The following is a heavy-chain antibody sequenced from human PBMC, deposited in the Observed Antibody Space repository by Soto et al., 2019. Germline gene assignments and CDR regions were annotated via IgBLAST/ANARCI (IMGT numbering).Heavy chain of an antibody. D-gene: IGHD2-2*01. CDR1: GGSISSSSYY. CDR3: ARHVEGGYQLLWDFFDY. J-gene: IGHJ4*02. V-gene: IGHV4-39*01. Sequence: QLQLQESGPGLVKPSETLSLTCTVSGGSISSSSYYWGWIRQPPGKGLEWIGSIYYSGSTYYNPSLKSRVTISVDTSKNQFSLKLSSVTAADTAVYYCARHVEGGYQLLWDFFDYWGQGTLVTVSS. CDR2: IYYSGST.